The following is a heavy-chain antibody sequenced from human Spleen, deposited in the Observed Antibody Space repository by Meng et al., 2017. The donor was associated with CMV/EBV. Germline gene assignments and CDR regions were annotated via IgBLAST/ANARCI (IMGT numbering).Heavy chain of an antibody. Sequence: QVQLQHWGAGLLNPSVSRSLTLAVYGGSFGGYYWSWIRQPPGKWLEWIGEINHSGSTNYNPSLKSRVTISVDTSKNQFSLKLSSVTAADTAVYYCASRQISSGGSAWGQGPLVTVSS. D-gene: IGHD2-15*01. CDR3: ASRQISSGGSA. CDR1: GGSFGGYY. CDR2: INHSGST. J-gene: IGHJ5*02. V-gene: IGHV4-34*01.